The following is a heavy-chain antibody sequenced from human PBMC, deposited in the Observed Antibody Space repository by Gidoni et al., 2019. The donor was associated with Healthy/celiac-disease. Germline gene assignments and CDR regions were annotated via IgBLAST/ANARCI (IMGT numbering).Heavy chain of an antibody. CDR3: AKDGIIMITFGASRYFDY. CDR1: GFTFSSYA. J-gene: IGHJ4*02. Sequence: EVQLLESGGGLVQPGGSLRLSCAASGFTFSSYAMSWVRQAPGKGLEWVSAISGSGGSTYYADSVKGRFTISRDNSKNTLYLQMNSLRAEDTAVYYCAKDGIIMITFGASRYFDYWGQGTLVTVSS. V-gene: IGHV3-23*01. D-gene: IGHD3-16*01. CDR2: ISGSGGST.